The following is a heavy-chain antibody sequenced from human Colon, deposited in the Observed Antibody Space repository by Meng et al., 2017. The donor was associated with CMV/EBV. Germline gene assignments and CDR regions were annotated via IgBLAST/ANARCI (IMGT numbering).Heavy chain of an antibody. V-gene: IGHV3-74*01. Sequence: GESLKISCVDSGLIFDGHWTHWVRQGPGKGLVWVSRIRYYGSGTSYADSVKGRFTVSRDNAKNTLYLQMNGLRAEDTAVYYCAAGRGGSYPDQWGQGTLVTVSS. CDR3: AAGRGGSYPDQ. CDR2: IRYYGSGT. J-gene: IGHJ5*02. CDR1: GLIFDGHW. D-gene: IGHD1-26*01.